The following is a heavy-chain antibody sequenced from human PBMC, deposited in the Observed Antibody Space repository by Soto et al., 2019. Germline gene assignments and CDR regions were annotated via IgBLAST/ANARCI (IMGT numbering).Heavy chain of an antibody. J-gene: IGHJ4*02. D-gene: IGHD3-9*01. CDR2: IYYSGST. CDR3: ARSPYDILTGPYY. V-gene: IGHV4-61*01. Sequence: PSETLSLTCTVSGGSVSSGSYYWSWIRQPPGKGLEWIGYIYYSGSTNYNPSLKSRVTISVDTSKNQFSLKLSSVTAADTAVYYGARSPYDILTGPYYWGQGTLVTVSS. CDR1: GGSVSSGSYY.